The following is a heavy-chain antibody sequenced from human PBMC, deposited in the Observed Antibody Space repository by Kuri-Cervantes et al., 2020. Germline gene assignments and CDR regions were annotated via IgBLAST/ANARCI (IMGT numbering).Heavy chain of an antibody. D-gene: IGHD3-3*01. V-gene: IGHV3-23*01. CDR3: ARDWVYDFWSGYSPDYFDY. J-gene: IGHJ4*02. Sequence: GESLKISCGASRFTFSNYAMSWVRQAPGKGLEWVSGISGGGGRTYYADSVKGRFTISRDISKNTLYLQMNSLRAGDTAVYYCARDWVYDFWSGYSPDYFDYWGQGTLVTVSS. CDR2: ISGGGGRT. CDR1: RFTFSNYA.